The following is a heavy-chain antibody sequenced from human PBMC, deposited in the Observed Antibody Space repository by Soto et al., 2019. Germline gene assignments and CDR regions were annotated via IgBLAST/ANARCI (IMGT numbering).Heavy chain of an antibody. Sequence: SETLSLTCTVSGASISNGDYYWSWIRQHPGKGLEWIGYIYYSGSTYYNPSLKSRVTISVDTSKNQFSLKLSSVTAADTAVYYCARHNYGSGSTYFDYWGQGTLVTVSS. V-gene: IGHV4-31*03. J-gene: IGHJ4*02. CDR1: GASISNGDYY. CDR3: ARHNYGSGSTYFDY. CDR2: IYYSGST. D-gene: IGHD3-10*01.